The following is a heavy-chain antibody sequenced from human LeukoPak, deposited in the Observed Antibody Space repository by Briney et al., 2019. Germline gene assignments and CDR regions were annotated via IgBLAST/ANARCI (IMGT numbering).Heavy chain of an antibody. CDR2: IWYDGSNK. CDR1: GFTFSSYG. J-gene: IGHJ4*02. D-gene: IGHD3-9*01. CDR3: AAGLVITTPLDY. Sequence: PGRSLRLSCAASGFTFSSYGMHWVRQAPGKGLVWVAVIWYDGSNKCYADSVKGRFTISRDNSKNTLYLQMNSLRAEDTAVYYCAAGLVITTPLDYWGQGTLVTVSS. V-gene: IGHV3-33*01.